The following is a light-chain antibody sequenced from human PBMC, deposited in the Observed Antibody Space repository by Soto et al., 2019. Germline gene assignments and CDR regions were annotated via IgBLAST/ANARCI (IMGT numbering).Light chain of an antibody. CDR1: ETVDIY. CDR3: QQRLNWPQLT. Sequence: ETVLTQSPATLSLSPGDRATLYCMASETVDIYFAWYHQKPGQAPRLLIYHASSRATGIPARFIGGGSGTDFTLTIRSLEPEDSGGYYCQQRLNWPQLTFGGGPRVEIK. CDR2: HAS. V-gene: IGKV3-11*01. J-gene: IGKJ4*01.